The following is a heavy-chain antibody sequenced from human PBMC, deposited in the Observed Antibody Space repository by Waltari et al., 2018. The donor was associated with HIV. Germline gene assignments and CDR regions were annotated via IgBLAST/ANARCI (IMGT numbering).Heavy chain of an antibody. J-gene: IGHJ4*02. CDR1: GYSIESGYY. Sequence: QVQLQESGPGLVKPSETLSLTCSVSGYSIESGYYWGWIRQPPGKGLEWIGSSLHSGSTYYNPALKSRLTISLDTSKNQVSLKLSSVTAADTAVHYCASGSRRGHSHGIDYWGQGTLVTVSS. CDR2: SLHSGST. V-gene: IGHV4-38-2*01. CDR3: ASGSRRGHSHGIDY. D-gene: IGHD5-18*01.